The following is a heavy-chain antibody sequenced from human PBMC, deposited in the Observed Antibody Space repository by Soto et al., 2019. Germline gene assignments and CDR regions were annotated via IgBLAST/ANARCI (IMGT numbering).Heavy chain of an antibody. D-gene: IGHD3-10*01. J-gene: IGHJ5*02. V-gene: IGHV3-74*01. CDR1: GFIFSSYW. CDR2: INGDGRNT. Sequence: GSLRLSCAASGFIFSSYWTHWVRQVPGKGPVWVARINGDGRNTRYTDSVKGRFTISRDNAKNTLYLQMDSLRAEDTAVYYCTRDFMARGRDSNWSDPWGQGTVVTVSS. CDR3: TRDFMARGRDSNWSDP.